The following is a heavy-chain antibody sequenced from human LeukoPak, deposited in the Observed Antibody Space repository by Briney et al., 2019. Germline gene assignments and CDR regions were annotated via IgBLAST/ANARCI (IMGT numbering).Heavy chain of an antibody. J-gene: IGHJ4*02. CDR2: IYPGSNDT. CDR1: GYSFTSYL. V-gene: IGHV5-51*01. CDR3: ARQSQTFDY. Sequence: GESLKISCEGSGYSFTSYLIGWGREMAGERLEWMGIIYPGSNDTRYSPSIQGQVTISADKSISTAYLQWSSLKASDTAMYYCARQSQTFDYWGQGTLVTVSS.